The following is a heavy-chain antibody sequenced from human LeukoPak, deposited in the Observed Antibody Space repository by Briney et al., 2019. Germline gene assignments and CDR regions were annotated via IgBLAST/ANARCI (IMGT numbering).Heavy chain of an antibody. CDR3: ASPGDYGALYDAFDI. CDR1: GGTFNSYA. CDR2: VIPVFGTP. J-gene: IGHJ3*02. D-gene: IGHD4-17*01. Sequence: SVKVSCKASGGTFNSYAISWVRQAPGQGLEWMGGVIPVFGTPNYAQKFQGRVTITADESTSTAYMELSSLRSEDTAVYYCASPGDYGALYDAFDIWGQGTMVTVSS. V-gene: IGHV1-69*13.